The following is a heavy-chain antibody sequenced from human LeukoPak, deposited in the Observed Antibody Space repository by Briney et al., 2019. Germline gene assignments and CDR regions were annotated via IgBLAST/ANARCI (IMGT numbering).Heavy chain of an antibody. CDR1: GYTFTGYY. CDR2: INPSGGST. Sequence: ASVKVSCKASGYTFTGYYMHWVRQAPGQGLEWMGIINPSGGSTSYAQKFQGRVTMTRDTSTSTVYMELSSLRSEDTAVYYCARVRPPTTVEDYWGQGTLVTVSS. D-gene: IGHD4-17*01. V-gene: IGHV1-46*01. J-gene: IGHJ4*02. CDR3: ARVRPPTTVEDY.